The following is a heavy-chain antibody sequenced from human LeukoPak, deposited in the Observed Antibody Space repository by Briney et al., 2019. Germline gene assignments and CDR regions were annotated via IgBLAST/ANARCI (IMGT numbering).Heavy chain of an antibody. CDR3: ARDQWRLFDY. J-gene: IGHJ4*02. CDR1: GFTFSTYS. D-gene: IGHD2-21*02. CDR2: IKEDGSDK. V-gene: IGHV3-7*04. Sequence: GGSLRLSCAASGFTFSTYSMNWVRQAPGKGLEWVANIKEDGSDKYYVDSVKDRFTISRDNAKNSLNLQMNSLRVEDTAVYFCARDQWRLFDYWGQGTLVAVSS.